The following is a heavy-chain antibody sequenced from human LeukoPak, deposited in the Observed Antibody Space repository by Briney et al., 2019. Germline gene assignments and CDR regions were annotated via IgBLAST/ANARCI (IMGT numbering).Heavy chain of an antibody. CDR2: ISAYNGGT. CDR1: GYPFTSFY. V-gene: IGHV1-18*04. CDR3: ARAQSDWPPYIDY. D-gene: IGHD3-9*01. Sequence: ASVKVSCKASGYPFTSFYIYWVRQAPGQGLEWLGWISAYNGGTSYGQRLLDRVTMTIDTSTSIAFLDLRSLRYDDTAVYWCARAQSDWPPYIDYWGQGTLVTVSS. J-gene: IGHJ4*02.